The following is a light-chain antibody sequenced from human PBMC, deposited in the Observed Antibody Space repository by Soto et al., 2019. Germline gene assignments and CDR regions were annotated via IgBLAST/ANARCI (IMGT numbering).Light chain of an antibody. CDR2: GAS. Sequence: KVRTRAASGLCVYLWDSRILSFRASQGIGSTLAWYQQKPGQTPRLLIYGASTRATGVPARFSGSGSGTELTIPINSPDSEYSADHYSQRYNTWPLTFGGGTKVDIK. CDR3: QRYNTWPLT. J-gene: IGKJ4*01. CDR1: QGIGST. V-gene: IGKV3-15*01.